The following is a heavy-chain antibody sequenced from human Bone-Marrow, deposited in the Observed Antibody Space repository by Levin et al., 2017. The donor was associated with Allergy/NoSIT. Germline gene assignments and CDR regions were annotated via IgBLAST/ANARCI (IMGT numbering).Heavy chain of an antibody. CDR1: GFTFSDYG. CDR3: AKGCRGGGNCFYFEH. J-gene: IGHJ4*02. V-gene: IGHV3-30*18. D-gene: IGHD2-15*01. Sequence: TGESLKISCAASGFTFSDYGMHWVRQAPDKGLEWVAIISHDGSKTYYAEALEGRFTISRDNSKNTLYLQMNSLTTDDTALYYCAKGCRGGGNCFYFEHWGQGTLVTVSS. CDR2: ISHDGSKT.